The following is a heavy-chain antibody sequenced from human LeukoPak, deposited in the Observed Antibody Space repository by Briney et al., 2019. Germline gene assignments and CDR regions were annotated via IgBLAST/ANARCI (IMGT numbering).Heavy chain of an antibody. J-gene: IGHJ3*02. V-gene: IGHV4-31*03. D-gene: IGHD5-18*01. Sequence: PSETLSLTCTVSGGSISSGGYYWSWIRQHPGKGLEWIVYIYYSGSTYYNPSLKSRVTISVDTSKNQFSLKLSSVTAADTAVYYCARDRDTAMAPGAFDIWGQGTMVTVSS. CDR1: GGSISSGGYY. CDR3: ARDRDTAMAPGAFDI. CDR2: IYYSGST.